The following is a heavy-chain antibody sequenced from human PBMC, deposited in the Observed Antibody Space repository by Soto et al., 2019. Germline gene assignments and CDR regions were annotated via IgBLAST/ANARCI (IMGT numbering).Heavy chain of an antibody. D-gene: IGHD3-10*01. J-gene: IGHJ6*02. CDR3: ARFRGYYGSGSYSVYYYYYGMDV. Sequence: ASVKVSCKASGYTVTSYGISWVRQAPGQGLEWMGWISAYNGNTNYAQKLQGRVTMTTDTSTSTAYTELRSLRSDDTAVYYCARFRGYYGSGSYSVYYYYYGMDVWGQGTTVTVSS. CDR1: GYTVTSYG. V-gene: IGHV1-18*01. CDR2: ISAYNGNT.